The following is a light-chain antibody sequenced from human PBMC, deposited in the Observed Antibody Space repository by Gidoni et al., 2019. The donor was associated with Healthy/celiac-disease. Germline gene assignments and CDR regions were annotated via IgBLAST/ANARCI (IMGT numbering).Light chain of an antibody. CDR2: AAS. CDR1: QSISSY. J-gene: IGKJ3*01. CDR3: QQSYSTPTIT. V-gene: IGKV1-39*01. Sequence: IQMTQSPSSLSASVGDRVTITCRASQSISSYLNWYQQKPGKAPKLLIYAASSLQSGVPSRFSGSGSGTDFTLTISSLQPEDFATYYCQQSYSTPTITCGPGTKVDIK.